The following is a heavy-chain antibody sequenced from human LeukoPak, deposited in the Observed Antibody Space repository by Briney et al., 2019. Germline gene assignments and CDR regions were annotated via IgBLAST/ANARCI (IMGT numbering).Heavy chain of an antibody. CDR3: ARDGEVVAATYYYYYMDV. D-gene: IGHD2-15*01. J-gene: IGHJ6*03. CDR2: IIPIFGTA. V-gene: IGHV1-69*15. CDR1: RGTFSSYA. Sequence: VASVKVSCKASRGTFSSYAISWVRQAPGQGLEWMGRIIPIFGTANYAQKFQGRVTITAYESTSTAYMELSSLRSEDTAVYYCARDGEVVAATYYYYYMDVWGKGTTVTVSS.